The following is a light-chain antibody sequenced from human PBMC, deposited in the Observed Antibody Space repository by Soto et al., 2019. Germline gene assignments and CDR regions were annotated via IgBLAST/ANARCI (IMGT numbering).Light chain of an antibody. CDR3: HQRQSWPRT. Sequence: MTLSPATLSASVGDRVTIPCRASQSVYTWLAWYQQKPGKAPKLLIYAASTLQSGVPSRFSGSGSGTDFTLTISDVQPEDFAIYYCHQRQSWPRTFGQGTMVDIK. CDR1: QSVYTW. J-gene: IGKJ1*01. V-gene: IGKV1-5*01. CDR2: AAS.